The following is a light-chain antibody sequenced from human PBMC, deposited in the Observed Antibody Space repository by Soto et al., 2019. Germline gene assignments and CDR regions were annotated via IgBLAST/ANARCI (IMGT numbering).Light chain of an antibody. CDR2: GAS. Sequence: IRLTQSPSSLSASVGDRVTVTCRASQSINIYLNWYQQKPGKAPTLLSYGASTLQSGVPSRFSGGGSRTDFTLTISSLQTEDFATYYCQQSYRSPYTFGQGTKLEI. J-gene: IGKJ2*01. V-gene: IGKV1-39*01. CDR1: QSINIY. CDR3: QQSYRSPYT.